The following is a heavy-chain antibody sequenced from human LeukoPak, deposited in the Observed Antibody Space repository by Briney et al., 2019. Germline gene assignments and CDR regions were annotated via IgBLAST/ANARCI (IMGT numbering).Heavy chain of an antibody. CDR3: AKGLGYGYEFDY. CDR2: ISYHGTNK. CDR1: GFTFSSYG. J-gene: IGHJ4*02. Sequence: GGSLRLSCAASGFTFSSYGMHWVRQAPGKGLEWVVVISYHGTNKYYADSVKGRFTISRDDSKNTLYLQMNSLRTEDSAVYFCAKGLGYGYEFDYWGQGTLVTVSS. V-gene: IGHV3-30*18. D-gene: IGHD5-12*01.